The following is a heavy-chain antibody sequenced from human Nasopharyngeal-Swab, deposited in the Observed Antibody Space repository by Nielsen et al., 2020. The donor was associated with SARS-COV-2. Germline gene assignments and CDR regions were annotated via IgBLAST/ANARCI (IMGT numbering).Heavy chain of an antibody. J-gene: IGHJ6*02. V-gene: IGHV2-70*01. CDR1: GFSLSTSGMC. D-gene: IGHD3-16*01. CDR2: IAWDDDK. Sequence: SGPTLVKPTQTLTLTCTFSGFSLSTSGMCVSWIRQPPGKALEWLALIAWDDDKYYSTSLKTRLTISKDTSKNQVVLTMTNMDPVDTATYYCARQTQGWGGYYYYGMDVWGQGTTVTVSS. CDR3: ARQTQGWGGYYYYGMDV.